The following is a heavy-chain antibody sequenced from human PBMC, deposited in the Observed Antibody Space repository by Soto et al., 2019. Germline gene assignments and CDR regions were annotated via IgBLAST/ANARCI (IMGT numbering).Heavy chain of an antibody. CDR1: GFTVSSNY. Sequence: PGGSLRLSCAASGFTVSSNYMSWVRQAPGKGLEWVSVIYSGGSTYYADSVKGRFTISRHNSKNTLYLQMNSLRAEDTAVYYCARAIGNKYGPAFDIWGQGTMVTVSS. D-gene: IGHD4-17*01. J-gene: IGHJ3*02. V-gene: IGHV3-53*04. CDR3: ARAIGNKYGPAFDI. CDR2: IYSGGST.